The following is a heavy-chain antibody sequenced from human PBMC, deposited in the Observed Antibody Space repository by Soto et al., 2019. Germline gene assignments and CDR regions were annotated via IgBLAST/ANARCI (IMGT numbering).Heavy chain of an antibody. Sequence: GGSLRLSCAASGFTFSNNAMSWVRQAPGKGLEWVSSISGGGDGTYYEESVKGRFTISRDNSQNTLYLQMNSLRAEDTAVYYCARSHYDFWSGYYTGVAWIYWGQGTLVTVSS. CDR1: GFTFSNNA. V-gene: IGHV3-23*01. CDR2: ISGGGDGT. CDR3: ARSHYDFWSGYYTGVAWIY. D-gene: IGHD3-3*01. J-gene: IGHJ4*02.